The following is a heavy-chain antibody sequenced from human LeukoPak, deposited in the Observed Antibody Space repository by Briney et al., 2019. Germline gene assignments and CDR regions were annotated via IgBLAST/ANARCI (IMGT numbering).Heavy chain of an antibody. CDR1: GFTFSDYY. D-gene: IGHD4-11*01. V-gene: IGHV3-11*01. J-gene: IGHJ4*02. Sequence: GGSLRLSCAASGFTFSDYYMSWIRQAPGKGLEWVSDLSGSGDSKFYADSVKGRFTISRDNAKKSLYLQVSSLRAEDTAVYYCARRAYSNHFFVYWGQGTLVTVSS. CDR2: LSGSGDSK. CDR3: ARRAYSNHFFVY.